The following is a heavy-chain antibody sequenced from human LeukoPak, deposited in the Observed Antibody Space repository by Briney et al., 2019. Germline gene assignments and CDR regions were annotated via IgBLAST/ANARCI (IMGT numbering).Heavy chain of an antibody. V-gene: IGHV4-59*01. CDR3: ARTSFIPAARGYYYYYMDV. D-gene: IGHD2-2*01. CDR1: GGSISSYY. CDR2: IYYSGST. Sequence: SETLSLTCTVSGGSISSYYWSWIRQPPGKGLEWIGYIYYSGSTNYNPSLKSRVTISVDTSKNQFSLKLSSVTAADTAVYYCARTSFIPAARGYYYYYMDVWGKGTTVTVSS. J-gene: IGHJ6*03.